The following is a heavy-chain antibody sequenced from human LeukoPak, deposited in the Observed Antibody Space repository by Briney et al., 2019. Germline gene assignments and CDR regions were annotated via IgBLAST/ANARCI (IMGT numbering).Heavy chain of an antibody. CDR3: ARGSPWQQLGGYGMDV. V-gene: IGHV4-31*03. D-gene: IGHD6-13*01. CDR1: GGSISSGGYY. Sequence: SETLSLICTVSGGSISSGGYYWSWIRQHPGKGLEWIGYIYCGGSTYYNPSLKSRVTISVDTSKNQFSLKLSSVTAADTAVYYCARGSPWQQLGGYGMDVWGQGTTVTVSS. CDR2: IYCGGST. J-gene: IGHJ6*02.